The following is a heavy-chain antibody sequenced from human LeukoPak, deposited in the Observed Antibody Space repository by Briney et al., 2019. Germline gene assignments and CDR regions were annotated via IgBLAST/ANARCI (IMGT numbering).Heavy chain of an antibody. Sequence: PGGSLRLSCAPSGFTFSSYSMNWVRQAPGKGLEWVSSISSSSSYIYYADSVKGGFTISRDNAKNSMYLQMNSLRAEDTAVYYCARERRTYYYDSSGYSTDYWGQGTLVTVSS. J-gene: IGHJ4*02. CDR2: ISSSSSYI. V-gene: IGHV3-21*01. D-gene: IGHD3-22*01. CDR1: GFTFSSYS. CDR3: ARERRTYYYDSSGYSTDY.